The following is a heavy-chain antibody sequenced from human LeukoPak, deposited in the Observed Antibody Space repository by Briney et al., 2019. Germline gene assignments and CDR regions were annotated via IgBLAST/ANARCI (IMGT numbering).Heavy chain of an antibody. CDR3: AKRGVVIRVILVGFHKEAYYFDS. V-gene: IGHV3-23*01. Sequence: GGSLRLSCAVSGITLSNYGMSWVRQAPGKGLEWVAGISGSGGRTNYTDSVKGRFTISRDNHNNTLYMQMNRLRAEDTAVYFCAKRGVVIRVILVGFHKEAYYFDSWGQGALVTVSS. CDR1: GITLSNYG. CDR2: ISGSGGRT. J-gene: IGHJ4*02. D-gene: IGHD3-22*01.